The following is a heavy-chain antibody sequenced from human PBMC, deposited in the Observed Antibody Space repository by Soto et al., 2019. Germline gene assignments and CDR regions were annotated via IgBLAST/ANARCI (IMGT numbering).Heavy chain of an antibody. V-gene: IGHV4-61*01. CDR1: GGSVSSGSYY. D-gene: IGHD5-18*01. CDR2: LYNSGST. Sequence: SETLSLTCTVSGGSVSSGSYYWTWIRHPPGKGLEWIGCLYNSGSTNYNPALKSRATISVDTSKNQFSLRLSSVTAADTAVYYCARDNGYSYGYFDYWGQGTLVTVSS. J-gene: IGHJ4*02. CDR3: ARDNGYSYGYFDY.